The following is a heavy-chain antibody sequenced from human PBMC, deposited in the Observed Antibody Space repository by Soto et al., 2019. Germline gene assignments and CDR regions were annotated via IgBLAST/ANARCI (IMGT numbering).Heavy chain of an antibody. CDR1: GFTFSSYS. CDR2: ISSSSSYI. D-gene: IGHD3-22*01. J-gene: IGHJ6*02. Sequence: GGSLRLSCAASGFTFSSYSMNWVRQAPGKGLEWVSSISSSSSYIYYADSVKGRFTISRDNAKNSLYLQMNSLRAEDTAVYYCAREYTPLMVVVITVSLYYGMDVWGQGTTVTVSS. V-gene: IGHV3-21*01. CDR3: AREYTPLMVVVITVSLYYGMDV.